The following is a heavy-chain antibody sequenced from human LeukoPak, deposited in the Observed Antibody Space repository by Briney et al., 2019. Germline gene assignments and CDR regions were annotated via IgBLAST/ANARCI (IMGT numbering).Heavy chain of an antibody. Sequence: GGSLRLSCAASGFTFSSYGMHWVRQAPGKGLEWVAFTRYDGSNKYYADSVKGRFTISRDNSKNTLYLQMNSLRAEDTAVYHYAKDRSGSYSQGLDYWGQGTLVTVSS. V-gene: IGHV3-30*02. CDR3: AKDRSGSYSQGLDY. CDR1: GFTFSSYG. D-gene: IGHD1-26*01. CDR2: TRYDGSNK. J-gene: IGHJ4*02.